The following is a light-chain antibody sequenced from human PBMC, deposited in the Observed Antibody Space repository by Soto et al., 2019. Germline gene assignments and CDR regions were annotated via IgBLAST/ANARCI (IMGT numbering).Light chain of an antibody. V-gene: IGKV3-20*01. CDR2: GAS. CDR1: QSVSSSSY. Sequence: EIVLTQSPGTLSLSPGERATLSCRASQSVSSSSYLAWYQQKPGQAPRLLIYGASSRATGIPDRFSGSGSGTDFTLSISRLEPEYFAVYYCHQYGSSPSYTFGQGTQREIK. J-gene: IGKJ2*01. CDR3: HQYGSSPSYT.